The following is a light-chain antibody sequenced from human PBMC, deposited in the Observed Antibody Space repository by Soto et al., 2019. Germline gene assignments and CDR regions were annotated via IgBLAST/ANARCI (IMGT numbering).Light chain of an antibody. CDR2: GAS. Sequence: EIVMTQSTATPSVSTGERATLSCRASQSVSSNLAWYQQKPGQAPRLLIYGASTRATGIPARFSGSGSGTEFTLTISSLQSEDFAVYYCQQYNNWPPWTFGQGTKVDI. V-gene: IGKV3-15*01. CDR3: QQYNNWPPWT. J-gene: IGKJ1*01. CDR1: QSVSSN.